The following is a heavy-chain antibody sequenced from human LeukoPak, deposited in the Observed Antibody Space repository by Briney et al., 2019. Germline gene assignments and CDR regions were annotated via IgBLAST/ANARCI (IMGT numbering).Heavy chain of an antibody. CDR1: GGTFSSYA. CDR3: ARDRAHYYGSGIVDY. J-gene: IGHJ4*02. Sequence: ASVKVSCKASGGTFSSYAISWVRQAPGQGLEWMGGIIPIFGTANYAQKFQGRVTITADESTSTAYMELRSLRSDDTAVYYCARDRAHYYGSGIVDYWGQGTLVTVSS. D-gene: IGHD3-10*01. CDR2: IIPIFGTA. V-gene: IGHV1-69*01.